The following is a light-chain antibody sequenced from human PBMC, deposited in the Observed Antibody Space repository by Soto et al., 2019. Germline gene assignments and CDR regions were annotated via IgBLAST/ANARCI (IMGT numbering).Light chain of an antibody. CDR3: SSYTSSSTYV. V-gene: IGLV2-18*02. CDR2: DVN. J-gene: IGLJ1*01. CDR1: TSDVGYSNG. Sequence: QSALTQPPSVSGSPGQSVAISCTGTTSDVGYSNGVSWYHQPPGTAPKLMIYDVNNRPSGVPDRFSGSKSGNTASLTISGLQAEDEGDYYCSSYTSSSTYVFGTVTKVTVL.